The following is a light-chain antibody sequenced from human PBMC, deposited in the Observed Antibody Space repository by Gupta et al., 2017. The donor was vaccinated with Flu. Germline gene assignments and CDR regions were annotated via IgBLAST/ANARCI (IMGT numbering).Light chain of an antibody. J-gene: IGLJ3*02. CDR2: GSS. CDR1: RSNVGAGYD. Sequence: QSVLTQPPSVSGAPGQQVPISCSGRRSNVGAGYDVPWYPQFPGTAPKLLIHGSSNRPSGVPDRFSGSKSGTSASLAITGLQAEDEADYYCQSYDSSLSGWVFGGGTKLTVL. CDR3: QSYDSSLSGWV. V-gene: IGLV1-40*01.